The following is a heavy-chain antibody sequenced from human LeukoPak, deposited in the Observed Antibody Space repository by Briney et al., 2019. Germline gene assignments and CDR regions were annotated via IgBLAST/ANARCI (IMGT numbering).Heavy chain of an antibody. J-gene: IGHJ3*02. D-gene: IGHD6-6*01. CDR2: IYPSDSDT. V-gene: IGHV5-51*01. CDR3: ARHTSSSLI. Sequence: GDSLKISCQGSGYSFTSYWIGWVRQMPGKGLEWMGIIYPSDSDTRYSPSFQGQVTISADKSISTAYLQWSSLKASDTAMYCRARHTSSSLIWGQGTMVTVSS. CDR1: GYSFTSYW.